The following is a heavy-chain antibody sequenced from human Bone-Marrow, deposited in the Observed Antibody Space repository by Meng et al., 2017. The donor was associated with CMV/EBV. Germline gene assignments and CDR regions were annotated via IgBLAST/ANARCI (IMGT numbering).Heavy chain of an antibody. CDR1: GFTFSSYW. CDR2: INSDGSST. CDR3: ARDRYCSSTSCHNWFDP. D-gene: IGHD2-2*01. J-gene: IGHJ5*02. Sequence: GGPLRLSCAASGFTFSSYWMHWVRQAPGKGLVWVSRINSDGSSTSYADSVKGRFTISRDNAKNTLYLQMNSLRAEDTAVYYCARDRYCSSTSCHNWFDPWGQGTLVTVSS. V-gene: IGHV3-74*01.